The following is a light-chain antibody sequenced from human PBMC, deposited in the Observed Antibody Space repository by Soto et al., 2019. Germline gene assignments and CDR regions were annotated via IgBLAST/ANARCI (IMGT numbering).Light chain of an antibody. CDR3: QQYNNWHT. Sequence: EILMTQSPATLSLSPGEGATLSCRASQSVSNNIAWYQQRPGQAPRLLIYGASTRATGVPARFSGSGSGTEFTLTISSLQSEDFALYHCQQYNNWHTFGQGTKLEIK. CDR1: QSVSNN. V-gene: IGKV3-15*01. J-gene: IGKJ2*01. CDR2: GAS.